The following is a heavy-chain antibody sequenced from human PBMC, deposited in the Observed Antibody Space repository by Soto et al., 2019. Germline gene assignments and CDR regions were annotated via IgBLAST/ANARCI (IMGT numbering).Heavy chain of an antibody. CDR1: GFTFSSYG. Sequence: PGGSLRLSCAASGFTFSSYGMHWVRQAPGKGLEWVAVISYDGSNKYYADSVKGRFTISRDNSKNTLYLQMNSLRAEDTAVYYCAKDIVRASPLYYYGMDVWGQGTTVTV. CDR3: AKDIVRASPLYYYGMDV. J-gene: IGHJ6*02. V-gene: IGHV3-30*18. CDR2: ISYDGSNK. D-gene: IGHD1-26*01.